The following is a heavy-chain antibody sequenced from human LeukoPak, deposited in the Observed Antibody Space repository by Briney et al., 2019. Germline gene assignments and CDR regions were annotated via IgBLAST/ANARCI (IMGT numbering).Heavy chain of an antibody. J-gene: IGHJ4*02. CDR3: ARRGPLFHYFDY. CDR2: IYSGGST. Sequence: GGSLRLSCAASGFTVSSNYMSWVRQAPGKGLEWVSGIYSGGSTYYADSVKGRFTISRDNSKNTLYLQMKSLRAEDTAVYYCARRGPLFHYFDYWGQGTLVTVSS. CDR1: GFTVSSNY. V-gene: IGHV3-66*04.